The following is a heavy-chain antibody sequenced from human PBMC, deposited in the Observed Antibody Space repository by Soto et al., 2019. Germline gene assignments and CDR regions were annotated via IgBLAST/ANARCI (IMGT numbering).Heavy chain of an antibody. CDR1: GATISGHSYY. V-gene: IGHV4-39*01. Sequence: SETLSLTCTGSGATISGHSYYLTWIGQPPGKGLEWIGSSYYSGTTYFNPSLKSRATISVDTSKNQFSLRLTSVTAADTAIYYCTRRYNWNYNYFDPWGPGARVTVSS. D-gene: IGHD1-20*01. CDR2: SYYSGTT. CDR3: TRRYNWNYNYFDP. J-gene: IGHJ5*02.